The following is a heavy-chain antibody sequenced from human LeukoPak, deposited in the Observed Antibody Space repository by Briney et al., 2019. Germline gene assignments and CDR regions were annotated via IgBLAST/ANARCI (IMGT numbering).Heavy chain of an antibody. CDR1: GYTFTGYY. D-gene: IGHD5-24*01. CDR2: INSNSGGT. V-gene: IGHV1-2*02. J-gene: IGHJ4*02. Sequence: GASVKVSCKASGYTFTGYYMHWVRQAPGEGLEWMGWINSNSGGTNYAQNFQGRVTMTRDTSISTAYMELSRLRSDDTAVYYCARDLSGDGYIIFDYWGQGTLVTVSS. CDR3: ARDLSGDGYIIFDY.